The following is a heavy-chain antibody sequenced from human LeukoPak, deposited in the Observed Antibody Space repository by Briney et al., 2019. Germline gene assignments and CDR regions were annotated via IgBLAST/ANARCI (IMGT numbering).Heavy chain of an antibody. Sequence: ASVKVSFKAAGYTFTTYAIHWVRQAPGQRLEWMGWINDGNGNTKYSQKFQDRVTITRDTSASTAYMELSSLRSEDTAVYYCARGCGSDCPNAEYFHHWGQGTLVIVSS. CDR2: INDGNGNT. J-gene: IGHJ1*01. CDR3: ARGCGSDCPNAEYFHH. V-gene: IGHV1-3*01. CDR1: GYTFTTYA. D-gene: IGHD2-21*02.